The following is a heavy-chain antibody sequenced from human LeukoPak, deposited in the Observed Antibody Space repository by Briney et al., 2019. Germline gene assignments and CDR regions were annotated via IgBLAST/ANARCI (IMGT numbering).Heavy chain of an antibody. D-gene: IGHD3-3*01. CDR3: ARDRRYDFWSGYSDAFDI. V-gene: IGHV4-61*08. J-gene: IGHJ3*02. CDR2: IYYSGST. CDR1: GGSISSGGYY. Sequence: SETLSLTCAVSGGSISSGGYYWSWLRQPPGKGLEWIGYIYYSGSTNYNPSLKSRVTISVDTSKNQFSLKLSSVTAADTAVYYCARDRRYDFWSGYSDAFDIWGQGTMVTVSS.